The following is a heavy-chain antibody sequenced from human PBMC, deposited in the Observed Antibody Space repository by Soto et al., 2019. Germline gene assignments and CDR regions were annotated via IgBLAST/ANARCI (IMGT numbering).Heavy chain of an antibody. V-gene: IGHV1-46*01. D-gene: IGHD3-22*01. CDR1: GYTFSDYY. Sequence: QVQLVQSGAEVKKPGASVKVSCKASGYTFSDYYIHWVRQAPGHGLDWMGIINPPDGSTTYAQKFQGRVSMTSDTSTSTVYMELSSLRSEDTAIYYCARYYDSSGPAFEYWGQGTLVTVSS. J-gene: IGHJ4*02. CDR2: INPPDGST. CDR3: ARYYDSSGPAFEY.